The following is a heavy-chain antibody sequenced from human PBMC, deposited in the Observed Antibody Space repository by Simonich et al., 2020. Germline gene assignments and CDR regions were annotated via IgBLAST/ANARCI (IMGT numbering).Heavy chain of an antibody. J-gene: IGHJ4*02. CDR1: GYTFTSYG. CDR2: ISAYNGNT. CDR3: ARASRGTWWYYYFDY. D-gene: IGHD2-15*01. Sequence: QVQLVQSGAEVKKPGASVKVSCKASGYTFTSYGISWVRQAPGQGLEWMGGISAYNGNTTYAQKLQGRVTMTTDTSTSTAYMELRSLRSDDTAVYYCARASRGTWWYYYFDYWGQGTLVTVSS. V-gene: IGHV1-18*01.